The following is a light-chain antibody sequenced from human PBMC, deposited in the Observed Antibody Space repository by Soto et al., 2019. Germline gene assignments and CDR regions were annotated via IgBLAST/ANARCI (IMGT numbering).Light chain of an antibody. V-gene: IGLV2-8*01. Sequence: QSVLTQPPSASGSPGQSFTISCPGTSIDVGGYNYVSWYQQHPGKAPKLMIYEVSKRPSGVPDRFSGSKSGNTASLTVSGLQAEDEADYYCSSYAGSNDYVFGTGTK. J-gene: IGLJ1*01. CDR1: SIDVGGYNY. CDR3: SSYAGSNDYV. CDR2: EVS.